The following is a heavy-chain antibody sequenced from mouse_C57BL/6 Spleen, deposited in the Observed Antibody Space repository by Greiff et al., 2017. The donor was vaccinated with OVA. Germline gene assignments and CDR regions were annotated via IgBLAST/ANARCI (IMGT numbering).Heavy chain of an antibody. CDR1: GYAFSSSW. Sequence: VKVVESGPELVKPGASVKISCKASGYAFSSSWMNWVKQRPGQGLEWIGRIYPGDGDTNYNGKFQGKATLTADKSSSTAYMQLSSLTSEDSAVDVCARSEYYGSDYAMDYWGQGTSVTVSS. CDR2: IYPGDGDT. J-gene: IGHJ4*01. V-gene: IGHV1-82*01. CDR3: ARSEYYGSDYAMDY. D-gene: IGHD1-1*01.